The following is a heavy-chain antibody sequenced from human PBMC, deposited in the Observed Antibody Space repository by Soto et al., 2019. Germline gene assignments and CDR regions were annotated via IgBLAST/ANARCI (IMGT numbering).Heavy chain of an antibody. D-gene: IGHD1-1*01. CDR3: AKSVYNWNDGFFDY. CDR1: GFTFSTYG. CDR2: ISYDGNNK. V-gene: IGHV3-30*18. Sequence: QVQLVESGGGVVQPGRSLRLSCAASGFTFSTYGMHWVRQAPGKGLEWVAVISYDGNNKYYADSVNGRFTISRDNSKNTLYLQMSSLGAEDTAVYYCAKSVYNWNDGFFDYWGQGTLVTVSS. J-gene: IGHJ4*02.